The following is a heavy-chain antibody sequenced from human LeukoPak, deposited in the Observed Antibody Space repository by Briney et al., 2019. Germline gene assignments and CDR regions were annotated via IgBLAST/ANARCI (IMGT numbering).Heavy chain of an antibody. D-gene: IGHD3-9*01. CDR3: ARHVDILTGTIDY. V-gene: IGHV4-34*01. CDR1: GGSFSGYY. Sequence: SETLSLTCAVYGGSFSGYYWSWIRQPPGKGLEWIGEINHSGSTNYNPSLKSRVTISVDTSKNQFSLKLSSVTAADTAVYYCARHVDILTGTIDYWGQGTLVTDSS. CDR2: INHSGST. J-gene: IGHJ4*02.